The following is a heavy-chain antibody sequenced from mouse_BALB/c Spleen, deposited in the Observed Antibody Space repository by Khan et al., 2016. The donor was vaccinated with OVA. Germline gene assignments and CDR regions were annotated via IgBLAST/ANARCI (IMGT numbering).Heavy chain of an antibody. CDR2: ILPGSGST. Sequence: QVRLQQSGAELMKPGASVKISCKATGYTFSSYWIEWVKQRPGHGLEWIGEILPGSGSTNYNEKFKGKATFTADTSSNTAYLQLSSLTSEDSAVYYCVRVNYGSRDYFDYWGQGTTLTVSS. J-gene: IGHJ2*01. V-gene: IGHV1-9*01. D-gene: IGHD1-1*01. CDR1: GYTFSSYW. CDR3: VRVNYGSRDYFDY.